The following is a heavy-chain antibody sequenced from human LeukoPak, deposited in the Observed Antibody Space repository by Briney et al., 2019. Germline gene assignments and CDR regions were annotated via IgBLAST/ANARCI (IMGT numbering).Heavy chain of an antibody. CDR1: GSNFITYW. CDR2: IYPSNSDT. J-gene: IGHJ6*02. Sequence: GESLQISCKGSGSNFITYWIGWVRPLPGKGLEWMGIIYPSNSDTRYSPSFQGQVTFSADKSISTAYLQWSSLKASDTAMYYCARHRVDSSSPRGMDVWGQGTTVTVSS. CDR3: ARHRVDSSSPRGMDV. D-gene: IGHD6-13*01. V-gene: IGHV5-51*01.